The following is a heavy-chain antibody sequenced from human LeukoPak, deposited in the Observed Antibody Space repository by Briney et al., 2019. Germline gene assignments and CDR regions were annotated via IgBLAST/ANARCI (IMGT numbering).Heavy chain of an antibody. Sequence: GGSLRLSCTASGFTFSSYGMHWVRQAPGKGLEWVAVICHDGSNKYYADSVKGRFTISRDNSKNTLYLQMNSLRAEDTAVYYCARDGARYCSSTSCYGNDYYYYGMDVWGQGTTVTVSS. J-gene: IGHJ6*02. V-gene: IGHV3-33*01. CDR2: ICHDGSNK. D-gene: IGHD2-2*01. CDR1: GFTFSSYG. CDR3: ARDGARYCSSTSCYGNDYYYYGMDV.